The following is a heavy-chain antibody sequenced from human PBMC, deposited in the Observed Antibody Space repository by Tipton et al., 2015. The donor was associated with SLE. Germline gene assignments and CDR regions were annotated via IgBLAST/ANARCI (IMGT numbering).Heavy chain of an antibody. J-gene: IGHJ6*03. CDR3: ARDAGGSLGMESYYYYMDV. CDR2: IYHSGIT. CDR1: GGSIRSYY. D-gene: IGHD7-27*01. Sequence: TLSLTCTVSGGSIRSYYWTWIRQPPGKRLEWIAYIYHSGITNYNPSLQSRVTISVDRSKNQFSLKLTSVTAADTAVYFCARDAGGSLGMESYYYYMDVWGKGTTVTVSS. V-gene: IGHV4-59*01.